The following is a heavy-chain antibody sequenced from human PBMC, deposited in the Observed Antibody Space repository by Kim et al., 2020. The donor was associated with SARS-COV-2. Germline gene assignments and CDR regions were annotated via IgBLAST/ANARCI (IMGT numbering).Heavy chain of an antibody. J-gene: IGHJ5*02. CDR3: AKDFGSAWYKQPFDP. D-gene: IGHD6-13*01. V-gene: IGHV3-23*01. Sequence: ADSVKGRFTISRDNSKNRLYIHMNSLRVEDSAIYYCAKDFGSAWYKQPFDPWGQGTLVTVSS.